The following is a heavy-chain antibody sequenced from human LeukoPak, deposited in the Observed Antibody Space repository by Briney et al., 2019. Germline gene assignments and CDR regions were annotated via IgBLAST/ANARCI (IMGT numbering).Heavy chain of an antibody. CDR3: AKGLDYYYYGMDV. V-gene: IGHV3-30*02. J-gene: IGHJ6*02. CDR1: GFTFSSYG. CDR2: IWYDGSNT. Sequence: PGGSLRLSCAASGFTFSSYGMHWVRQAPGKGLEWVAVIWYDGSNTYYAETVKGRVTISRDNSKNTLYMQMNSLRAEDTAVYYCAKGLDYYYYGMDVWGQRTPVTASS.